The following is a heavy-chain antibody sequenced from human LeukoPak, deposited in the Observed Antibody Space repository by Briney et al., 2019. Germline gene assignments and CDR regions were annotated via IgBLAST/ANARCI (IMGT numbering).Heavy chain of an antibody. D-gene: IGHD4-17*01. CDR2: IHPSSGGT. CDR1: GYIFTAYY. CDR3: ARNYGDL. Sequence: VASVKVSCKASGYIFTAYYIHWVRQAPGQGLEWVGRIHPSSGGTEYAQNFQGRVTVTRDTSITTAYMELNRLTSDDTAVYYCARNYGDLGGQGTLVTVSS. J-gene: IGHJ4*02. V-gene: IGHV1-2*06.